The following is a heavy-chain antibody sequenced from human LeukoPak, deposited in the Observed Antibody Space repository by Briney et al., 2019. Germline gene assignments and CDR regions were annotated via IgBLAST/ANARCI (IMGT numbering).Heavy chain of an antibody. CDR2: ISSSGTYV. Sequence: GGSLRLSCAASGFTFSSYSMDWVRQAPGKGLEWVSSISSSGTYVYYADSVKGRFTISRDNAKNSLSLQMNSLRADDAAVYYCARASSKQLAGYLPDGFDIWGQGTMVTVSS. CDR1: GFTFSSYS. CDR3: ARASSKQLAGYLPDGFDI. V-gene: IGHV3-21*01. D-gene: IGHD3-9*01. J-gene: IGHJ3*02.